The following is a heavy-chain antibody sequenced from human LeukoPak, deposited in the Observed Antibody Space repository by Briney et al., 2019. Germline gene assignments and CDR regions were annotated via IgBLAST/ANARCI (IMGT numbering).Heavy chain of an antibody. D-gene: IGHD3-3*01. CDR1: GFTFDDYA. Sequence: PGGSLRLSCAASGFTFDDYAMNWVRHAPGKGREWVSGINWNGGSTYYRDSVTGRFTISRDNAKNSLYLQMNSLRAEDTALYYCARVKGSGYRNSIDYWGQGTLVTVSS. J-gene: IGHJ4*02. CDR2: INWNGGST. V-gene: IGHV3-20*04. CDR3: ARVKGSGYRNSIDY.